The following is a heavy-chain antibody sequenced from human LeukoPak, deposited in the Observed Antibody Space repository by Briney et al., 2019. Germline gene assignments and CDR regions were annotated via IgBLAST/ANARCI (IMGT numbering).Heavy chain of an antibody. J-gene: IGHJ4*02. CDR1: GFTVSSNY. Sequence: PGGSLRRSCAASGFTVSSNYRSWVRQAPGKGLEWVSLIYSGGSTYYADSVKGRFTISRDNSKNTLYLQMNRLSADDTAVYYCARGRFSSGWHFDYWGQGTLVSVSS. CDR2: IYSGGST. D-gene: IGHD6-19*01. V-gene: IGHV3-53*01. CDR3: ARGRFSSGWHFDY.